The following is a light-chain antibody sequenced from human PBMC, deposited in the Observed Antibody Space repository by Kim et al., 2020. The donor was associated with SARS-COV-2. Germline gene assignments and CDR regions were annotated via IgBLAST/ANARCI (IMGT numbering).Light chain of an antibody. V-gene: IGKV1-5*03. CDR1: QSISSW. Sequence: DIQMTQSPSTLSASVGDRVTITCRASQSISSWLAWYQQKPGKAPKLLIYKASSLESGVPSRFSGSGSGTEFTLTISSLQPDDFATYYCQQCNSYSFGQGTKLEI. CDR3: QQCNSYS. CDR2: KAS. J-gene: IGKJ2*01.